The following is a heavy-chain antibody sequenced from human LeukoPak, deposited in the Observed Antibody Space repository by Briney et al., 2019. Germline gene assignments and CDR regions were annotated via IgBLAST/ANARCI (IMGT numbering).Heavy chain of an antibody. CDR3: ASDIVATSGDF. CDR2: ITSSGDDI. CDR1: GFTFSDYY. J-gene: IGHJ4*02. D-gene: IGHD5-12*01. V-gene: IGHV3-11*01. Sequence: RGSLRVSCAASGFTFSDYYVSWIRQAPGKGLEWVAYITSSGDDIYYADSVKGRFTISRDNAKNALFLRMSSLRVEDTATYYCASDIVATSGDFWGQGTLVSVSS.